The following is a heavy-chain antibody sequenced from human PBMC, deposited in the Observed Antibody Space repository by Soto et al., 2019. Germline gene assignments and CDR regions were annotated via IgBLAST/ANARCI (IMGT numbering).Heavy chain of an antibody. CDR3: ARSAEYYYYYMDV. Sequence: SETLSLTCTVSGGSISSYYWSWIRQPPGKGLEWIGYIYYSGSTNYNPSLKSRVTISVDTSKNQFSLKLSSVTAADTAVYYCARSAEYYYYYMDVWGQGTTVTVSS. J-gene: IGHJ6*03. CDR2: IYYSGST. V-gene: IGHV4-59*01. CDR1: GGSISSYY.